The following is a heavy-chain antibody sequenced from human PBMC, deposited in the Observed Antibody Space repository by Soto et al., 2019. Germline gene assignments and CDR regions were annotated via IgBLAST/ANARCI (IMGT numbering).Heavy chain of an antibody. V-gene: IGHV4-34*01. J-gene: IGHJ6*02. Sequence: SETLSRTWAVYGGSFSGYYWSWSRQPPGKGLEWIGEINHSGSTNYNPSLESRVTISVDTSKNQFSLKLSSVTAADTAVYYCARFYYYYYGMDVWGQGTTVTVSS. CDR3: ARFYYYYYGMDV. CDR2: INHSGST. CDR1: GGSFSGYY.